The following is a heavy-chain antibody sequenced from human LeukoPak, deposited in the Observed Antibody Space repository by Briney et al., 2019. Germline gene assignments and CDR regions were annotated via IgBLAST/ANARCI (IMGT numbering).Heavy chain of an antibody. CDR1: GGTFSSYA. J-gene: IGHJ3*02. Sequence: ASVKVSCKASGGTFSSYAISWVRQAPGQGLEWMGGIIPIFGTANYAQKFQGRVTITADESTSTAYMELSSLRSDDTAVYYCARHYYEYAFDIWGQGTMVTVSS. CDR3: ARHYYEYAFDI. D-gene: IGHD3-22*01. V-gene: IGHV1-69*01. CDR2: IIPIFGTA.